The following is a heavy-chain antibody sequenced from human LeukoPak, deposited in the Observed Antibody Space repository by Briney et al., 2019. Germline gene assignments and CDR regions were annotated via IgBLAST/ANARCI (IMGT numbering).Heavy chain of an antibody. CDR1: GYTFTSYA. J-gene: IGHJ5*02. V-gene: IGHV1-3*01. CDR3: ARGSNGVCLQCDNWFDP. CDR2: INAGNGNT. D-gene: IGHD2-8*01. Sequence: SVKVSCKASGYTFTSYAMHWVRQAPGQRLEWMGWINAGNGNTKYSQKFQGRVTITRDTSASTAYMELSSLRSEDTAVYYCARGSNGVCLQCDNWFDPWGQGTLVTVSS.